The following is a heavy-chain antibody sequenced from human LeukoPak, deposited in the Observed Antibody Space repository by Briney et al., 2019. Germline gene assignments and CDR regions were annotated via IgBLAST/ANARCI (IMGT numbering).Heavy chain of an antibody. V-gene: IGHV3-7*01. CDR1: GFTFSSYW. Sequence: GGSLRLSCAASGFTFSSYWMSWVRQAPGKGLEWVANIKQDGSEKYYVDSVKGRFTISRDNAKNSLYLQMSSLRAEDTAVYYCARDGDCSSTSCYPLGFDPWGQGTLVTVS. CDR3: ARDGDCSSTSCYPLGFDP. D-gene: IGHD2-2*01. CDR2: IKQDGSEK. J-gene: IGHJ5*02.